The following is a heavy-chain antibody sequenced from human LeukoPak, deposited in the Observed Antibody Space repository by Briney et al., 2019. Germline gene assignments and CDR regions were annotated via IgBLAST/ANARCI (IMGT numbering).Heavy chain of an antibody. CDR2: ISAYNGNT. J-gene: IGHJ6*03. CDR3: ARGILEWLLSPALVNYYYYMDV. V-gene: IGHV1-18*01. D-gene: IGHD3-3*01. CDR1: GYTFTSYG. Sequence: GASVEVSCKASGYTFTSYGISWVRQAPGQGLEWMGWISAYNGNTNYAQKLQGRVTMTTDTSTSTAYMELRSLRSDDTAVYYCARGILEWLLSPALVNYYYYMDVWGKGTTVTVSS.